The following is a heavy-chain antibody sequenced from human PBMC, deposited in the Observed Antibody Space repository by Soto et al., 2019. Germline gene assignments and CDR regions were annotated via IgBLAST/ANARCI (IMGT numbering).Heavy chain of an antibody. J-gene: IGHJ4*02. CDR1: GFTFSSYA. V-gene: IGHV3-23*01. CDR3: AKVITMIVVVSAFDY. D-gene: IGHD3-22*01. Sequence: GGSLRLSCTSSGFTFSSYAMSWVRQAPGKGLEWASAISGSGGSTYYADSVKGRFTISRDNSKNTLYLQMNSLRAEDTAVYYCAKVITMIVVVSAFDYWGQGTLVTVSS. CDR2: ISGSGGST.